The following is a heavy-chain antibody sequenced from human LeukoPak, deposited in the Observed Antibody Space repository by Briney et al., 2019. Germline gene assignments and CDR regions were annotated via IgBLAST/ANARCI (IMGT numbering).Heavy chain of an antibody. CDR3: ARLFRNYYDASGRGRLDY. CDR1: GYNFSNYW. D-gene: IGHD3-22*01. J-gene: IGHJ4*02. Sequence: GESLKISCKGSGYNFSNYWIGWVRQMPGKGLEWMGIIYPVDSDTRYSPSFQGQVTISADKSITTAYLQWSSLKASDTAMYYCARLFRNYYDASGRGRLDYWGQGTLVTVSS. V-gene: IGHV5-51*01. CDR2: IYPVDSDT.